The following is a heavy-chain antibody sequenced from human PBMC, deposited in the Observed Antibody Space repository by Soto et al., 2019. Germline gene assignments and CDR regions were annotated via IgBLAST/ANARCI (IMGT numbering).Heavy chain of an antibody. Sequence: SETLSLTCAVYGGSFSGYYWSWIRQPPGKGLEWIGEINHSGSTNYNPSLKSRVTISVDTSKNQFSLKLSSVTAADTAVYYCARGTTIAAAGTEESDYYYNGMDVWGQGTTVTVSS. CDR3: ARGTTIAAAGTEESDYYYNGMDV. V-gene: IGHV4-34*01. D-gene: IGHD6-13*01. CDR1: GGSFSGYY. J-gene: IGHJ6*02. CDR2: INHSGST.